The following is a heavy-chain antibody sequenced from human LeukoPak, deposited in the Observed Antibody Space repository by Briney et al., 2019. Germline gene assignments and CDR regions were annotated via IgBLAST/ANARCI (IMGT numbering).Heavy chain of an antibody. CDR1: GYTFTTYG. V-gene: IGHV1-18*01. CDR3: ARVLAGHPGY. Sequence: ASVKVSCKASGYTFTTYGINWVRQAPGQGLEWLSWIDTYNGNTNYVQKLQDRVTVTTDTSTSTAYMELRSLRSDDTAVYYCARVLAGHPGYWGQGTLVTVSS. J-gene: IGHJ4*02. D-gene: IGHD6-19*01. CDR2: IDTYNGNT.